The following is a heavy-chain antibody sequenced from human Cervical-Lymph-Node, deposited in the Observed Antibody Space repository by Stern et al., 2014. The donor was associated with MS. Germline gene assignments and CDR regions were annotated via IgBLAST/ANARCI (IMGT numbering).Heavy chain of an antibody. V-gene: IGHV1-2*06. Sequence: QVQLVQSGAEVRKPGASVKVSCKASGYTFTAYYIHWVRQAPGQGLEWMGRIYPISGDKNYAQKFQGRVTMTRDTFISTAYMELSSLRSDDTAVYYCARGTVAGPDYWGQGTLVTVSS. CDR1: GYTFTAYY. J-gene: IGHJ4*01. CDR3: ARGTVAGPDY. CDR2: IYPISGDK. D-gene: IGHD6-19*01.